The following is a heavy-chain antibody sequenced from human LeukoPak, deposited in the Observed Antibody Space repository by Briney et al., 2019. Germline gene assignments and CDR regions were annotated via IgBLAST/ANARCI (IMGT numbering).Heavy chain of an antibody. CDR2: IIPILGIA. Sequence: ASVTVSCKASGGTFSSYAISWVRQAPGQGLEWMGRIIPILGIANYAQKFQGRVTITADKSTSTAYMELSSLRSEDTAVYYCASLLAGRGDPFDYWGQGTLVTVSS. V-gene: IGHV1-69*04. D-gene: IGHD6-19*01. CDR1: GGTFSSYA. J-gene: IGHJ4*02. CDR3: ASLLAGRGDPFDY.